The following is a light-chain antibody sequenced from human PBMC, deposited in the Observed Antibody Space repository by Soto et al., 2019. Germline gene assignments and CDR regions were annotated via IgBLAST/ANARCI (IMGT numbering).Light chain of an antibody. Sequence: QSALTQPASVSGSPGQSITISCTGTSSDVGGYTYVSWYQQHPGKAPKLIIYEVSNRPSGVSNRFSGSKSGNTASLTISGLQAEDEADYYCNSYTRQSPVVVGNGTKLTVI. CDR3: NSYTRQSPVV. V-gene: IGLV2-14*01. CDR2: EVS. J-gene: IGLJ1*01. CDR1: SSDVGGYTY.